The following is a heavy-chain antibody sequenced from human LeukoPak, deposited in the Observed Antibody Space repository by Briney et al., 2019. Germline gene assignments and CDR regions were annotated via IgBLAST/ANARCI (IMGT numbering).Heavy chain of an antibody. J-gene: IGHJ3*02. D-gene: IGHD2-21*01. CDR3: ARQVIVVVYGFDI. V-gene: IGHV3-23*01. CDR1: GFTFSSYA. CDR2: ISDSGGST. Sequence: GGSLRLSCAVSGFTFSSYAMSWVRQAPGKGLEWVSVISDSGGSTYYADSVKGRFTISRDNSKNTLYLQMNSLRAEDTALYFCARQVIVVVYGFDIWGQGTMVTVSS.